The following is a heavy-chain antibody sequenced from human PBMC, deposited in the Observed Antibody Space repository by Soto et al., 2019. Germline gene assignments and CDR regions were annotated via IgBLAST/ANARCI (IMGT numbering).Heavy chain of an antibody. Sequence: SETLSLTCTVSAGSINSSGHSCGRIREPQGKGLEWLGEIYHSGSTNYNPWPKSRVTISVDKSKNQFFLELSSVTAADTAVYYCARDWHSRGYYYGLDVWGQGTTVTVSS. D-gene: IGHD6-13*01. CDR2: IYHSGST. CDR3: ARDWHSRGYYYGLDV. V-gene: IGHV4-39*07. CDR1: AGSINSSGHS. J-gene: IGHJ6*02.